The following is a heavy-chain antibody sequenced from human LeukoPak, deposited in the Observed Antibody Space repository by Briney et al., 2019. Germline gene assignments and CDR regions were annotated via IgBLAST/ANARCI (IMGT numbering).Heavy chain of an antibody. CDR3: ARDNGDYFLDY. Sequence: GGSLRLSCSASGFTFSSYSMNWVRQAPGKGLEWVSSISSSSSYIYYADSVKGRFTISRDNAKNSLYLQMNSLRAEDTAVYYCARDNGDYFLDYWGQGTLVTVSS. V-gene: IGHV3-21*01. CDR2: ISSSSSYI. J-gene: IGHJ4*02. D-gene: IGHD4-17*01. CDR1: GFTFSSYS.